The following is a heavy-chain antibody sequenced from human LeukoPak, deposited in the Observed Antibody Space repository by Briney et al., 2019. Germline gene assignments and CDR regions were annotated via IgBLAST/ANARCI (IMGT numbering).Heavy chain of an antibody. J-gene: IGHJ5*02. D-gene: IGHD2/OR15-2a*01. Sequence: GSLRLSCAASGFTFSSYAMSWVRQAPGKGLEWVSAISGSGGGTYYADTVKGRFTISRDNSKNALYLQMNSLRAEDTAVYYCAKASVLRNSNWFDPWGQGTLITVSS. V-gene: IGHV3-23*01. CDR2: ISGSGGGT. CDR3: AKASVLRNSNWFDP. CDR1: GFTFSSYA.